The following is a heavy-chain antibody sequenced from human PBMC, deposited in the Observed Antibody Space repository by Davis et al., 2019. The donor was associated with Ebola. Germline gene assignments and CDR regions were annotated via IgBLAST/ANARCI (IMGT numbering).Heavy chain of an antibody. CDR1: GFTFSSYW. D-gene: IGHD5-18*01. J-gene: IGHJ3*02. Sequence: GGSLRLSCAASGFTFSSYWMSWVRQAPGKGLEWVAVISYDGSNKYYADSVKGRFTISRDNSKNTLYLQMNSLRAEDTAVYYCARLPWIQLWGGAFDIWGQGTMVTVSS. CDR3: ARLPWIQLWGGAFDI. CDR2: ISYDGSNK. V-gene: IGHV3-30*03.